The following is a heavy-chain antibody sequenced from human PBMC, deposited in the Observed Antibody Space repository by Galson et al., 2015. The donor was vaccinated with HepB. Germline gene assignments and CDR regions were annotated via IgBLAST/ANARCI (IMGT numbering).Heavy chain of an antibody. CDR2: ISYDGSNK. CDR3: ARVVGRYSSSSLVAFDT. V-gene: IGHV3-30-3*01. Sequence: LRLSCAASGFTFSSYAMHWVRQAPGKGLEWVAVISYDGSNKYYADSVKGRFTISRDNSKNTLYLQMNSLRAEDTAVYYCARVVGRYSSSSLVAFDTWGQGTMVTVSS. CDR1: GFTFSSYA. J-gene: IGHJ3*02. D-gene: IGHD6-6*01.